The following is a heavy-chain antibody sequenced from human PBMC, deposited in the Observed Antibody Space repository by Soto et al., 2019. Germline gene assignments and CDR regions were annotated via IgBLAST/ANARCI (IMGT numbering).Heavy chain of an antibody. CDR2: ISWNSGSI. CDR3: AKGLHDYSNYGSIDY. J-gene: IGHJ4*02. V-gene: IGHV3-9*01. CDR1: GFTFDDYA. D-gene: IGHD4-4*01. Sequence: GGSLRLSCAASGFTFDDYAMHWVRQAPGKGLEWVSGISWNSGSIGYADSVKGRFTISRDNAKNSLYLQMNSLRAEDTASYYRAKGLHDYSNYGSIDYWGQGTLVTVSS.